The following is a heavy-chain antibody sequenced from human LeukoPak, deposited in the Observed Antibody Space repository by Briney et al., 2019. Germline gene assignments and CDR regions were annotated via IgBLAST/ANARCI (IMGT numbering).Heavy chain of an antibody. CDR3: AREMTGGVVVVAASDY. Sequence: PGGSLRLSCAASGFTFSSYSMNWVRQAPGKGLEWVSSISSSSSYIYYADSVKGRFTISRDNAKNSLYLQMNSLRAEDTAVYYCAREMTGGVVVVAASDYWGQGTLVTVSS. D-gene: IGHD2-15*01. J-gene: IGHJ4*02. CDR1: GFTFSSYS. V-gene: IGHV3-21*01. CDR2: ISSSSSYI.